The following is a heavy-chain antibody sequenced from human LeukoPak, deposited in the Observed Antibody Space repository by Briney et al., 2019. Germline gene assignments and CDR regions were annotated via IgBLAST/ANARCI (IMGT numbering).Heavy chain of an antibody. J-gene: IGHJ6*03. CDR3: ARDVIGDYGDYNYYYYYMDV. CDR1: GSTFSSYA. V-gene: IGHV1-69*04. CDR2: IIPILGIA. D-gene: IGHD4-17*01. Sequence: SVKVSCKASGSTFSSYAISWVRQAPGQGLEWMGRIIPILGIANYAQKFQGRVTITADKSTSTACMELSSLRSEDTAVYYCARDVIGDYGDYNYYYYYMDVWGKGTTVTVSS.